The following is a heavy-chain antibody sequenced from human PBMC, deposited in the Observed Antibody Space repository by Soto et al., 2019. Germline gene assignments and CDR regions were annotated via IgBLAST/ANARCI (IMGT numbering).Heavy chain of an antibody. D-gene: IGHD6-6*01. Sequence: TSETLSLTCTVSGGSISSYHWSWIRQPPGKGLEWIGYIYYSGSTNSNPSLKSRVTISVDTSKNQFSLKVSSVTAADTAVYYCARDAIAARQGTFDIWGQGTMVTVSS. CDR3: ARDAIAARQGTFDI. V-gene: IGHV4-59*01. J-gene: IGHJ3*02. CDR1: GGSISSYH. CDR2: IYYSGST.